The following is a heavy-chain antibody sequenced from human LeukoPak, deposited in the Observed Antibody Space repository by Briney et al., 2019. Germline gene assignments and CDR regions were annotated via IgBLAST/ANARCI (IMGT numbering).Heavy chain of an antibody. Sequence: GGSLRLSCAASGFTFSSYGMHWVRQAPGKGLEWVAFIRYDGSNKYYADSVKGRFTISRDNSKNTLYLQMNSLRAEDTAVYYCAKDFTHTPYYYYYYMDVWGKGTTVTVSS. CDR1: GFTFSSYG. J-gene: IGHJ6*03. CDR2: IRYDGSNK. CDR3: AKDFTHTPYYYYYYMDV. V-gene: IGHV3-30*02. D-gene: IGHD2-15*01.